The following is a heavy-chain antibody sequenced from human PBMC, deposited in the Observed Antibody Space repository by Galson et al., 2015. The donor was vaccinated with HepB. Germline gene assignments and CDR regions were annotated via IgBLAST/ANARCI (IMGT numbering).Heavy chain of an antibody. J-gene: IGHJ4*02. CDR1: GFSFTSYG. D-gene: IGHD6-19*01. CDR3: AGLPTSGRHLYDS. Sequence: SVKVSCKASGFSFTSYGISWVRQAPGQGLEWLGWINAYNGNTNYAQKVQGRVAMTTDTSSTTAFMELKSLRSDDTAVYFCAGLPTSGRHLYDSWGQGTLVTVSS. V-gene: IGHV1-18*01. CDR2: INAYNGNT.